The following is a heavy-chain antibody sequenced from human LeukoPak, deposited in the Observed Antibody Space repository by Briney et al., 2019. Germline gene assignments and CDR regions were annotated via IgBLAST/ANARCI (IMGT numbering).Heavy chain of an antibody. CDR2: IWYDGSKT. V-gene: IGHV3-33*08. Sequence: GGSLRLSCAASGFTFSTYVMNWFRQAPGKGLEWVARIWYDGSKTNHADSVKGRFTISRDNSKNTLYLRMNSLRADDTAMYYCASMTTVTLDDAFDLWGQGTMVTVSS. D-gene: IGHD4-17*01. CDR1: GFTFSTYV. J-gene: IGHJ3*01. CDR3: ASMTTVTLDDAFDL.